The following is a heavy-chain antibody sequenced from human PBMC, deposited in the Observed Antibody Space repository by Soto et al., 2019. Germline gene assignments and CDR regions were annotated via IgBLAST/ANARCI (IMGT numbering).Heavy chain of an antibody. D-gene: IGHD3-10*01. J-gene: IGHJ4*02. CDR2: VRDKPNNYTT. CDR3: ARVSGSSYGDF. CDR1: GFTFSDHY. Sequence: EAQLVESGGGLVQPGGSLRLSCAASGFTFSDHYMDWVRQAPGKGLEWIGRVRDKPNNYTTEYAASVKVRLIISRDDSENSLYLQINSLKTEDTAVYYCARVSGSSYGDFWGQGTLVTVSS. V-gene: IGHV3-72*01.